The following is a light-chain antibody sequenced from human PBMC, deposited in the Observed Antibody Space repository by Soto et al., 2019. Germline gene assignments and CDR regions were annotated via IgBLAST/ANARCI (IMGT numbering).Light chain of an antibody. Sequence: EIVMTQSPATLSLSPGERAALSCRASQGISSELVWYQQKPGQPPRLLIYGASTRATGVPARFTGSGSGSDFTLTISGLQSEDFAVYYCQQGHNWPLTFGQGTRLEI. CDR1: QGISSE. J-gene: IGKJ2*01. CDR3: QQGHNWPLT. V-gene: IGKV3-15*01. CDR2: GAS.